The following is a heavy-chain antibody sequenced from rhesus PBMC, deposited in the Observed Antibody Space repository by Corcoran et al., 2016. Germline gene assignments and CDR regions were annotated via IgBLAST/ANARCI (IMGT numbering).Heavy chain of an antibody. CDR3: ARLSSYYFDY. CDR1: GGSISGGYG. J-gene: IGHJ4*01. V-gene: IGHV4S7*01. CDR2: IFDSIGST. Sequence: QVQLQESGPGLVKPSETLSLTCAVSGGSISGGYGWSWIRQPPGKGLEWIGHIFDSIGSTYYNPSLKSRVIISRDTSKNQFSLKLRSVTAADPAVYYCARLSSYYFDYWGQGVLVTVSS.